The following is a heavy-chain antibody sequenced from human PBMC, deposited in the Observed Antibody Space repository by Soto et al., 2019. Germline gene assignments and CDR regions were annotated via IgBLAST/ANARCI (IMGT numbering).Heavy chain of an antibody. Sequence: GASVKVSCKASGYTFTSYDINWVRQATGQGLEWKGWMKPNSGNTGYAQKFQGRVTMTRNTSISTAYMELSSLRSEDTAVYYCARGAWPDDFWSGYSIELPFDPWGQGTLVTVSS. CDR1: GYTFTSYD. J-gene: IGHJ5*02. D-gene: IGHD3-3*01. CDR2: MKPNSGNT. CDR3: ARGAWPDDFWSGYSIELPFDP. V-gene: IGHV1-8*01.